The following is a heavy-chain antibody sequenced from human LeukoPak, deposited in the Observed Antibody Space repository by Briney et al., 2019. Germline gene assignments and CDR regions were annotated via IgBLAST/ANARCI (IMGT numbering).Heavy chain of an antibody. J-gene: IGHJ4*02. CDR3: ARRGIVVVVSASDY. CDR1: GFTFSNHV. CDR2: ITASGDST. V-gene: IGHV3-23*01. D-gene: IGHD2-15*01. Sequence: GESLRLSCAASGFTFSNHVMIWVRQAPGKGLEWVSGITASGDSTYYADSVEGRFTMSRDNSKNTVYLQMNSLRVDDTAVYYCARRGIVVVVSASDYWGQGTLVTVSS.